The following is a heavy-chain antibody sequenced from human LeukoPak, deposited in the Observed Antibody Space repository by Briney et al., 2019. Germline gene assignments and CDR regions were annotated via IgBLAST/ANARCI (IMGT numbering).Heavy chain of an antibody. CDR1: GGSISSSSYY. Sequence: SETPSLTCTVSGGSISSSSYYWGWIRQPPGKGLEWIGEINHSGSTNYNPSLKSRVTISVDTSKNQFSLKLSSVTAADTAVYYCARGRPGWYNDYWGQGTLVTVSS. J-gene: IGHJ4*02. CDR3: ARGRPGWYNDY. CDR2: INHSGST. V-gene: IGHV4-39*07. D-gene: IGHD6-19*01.